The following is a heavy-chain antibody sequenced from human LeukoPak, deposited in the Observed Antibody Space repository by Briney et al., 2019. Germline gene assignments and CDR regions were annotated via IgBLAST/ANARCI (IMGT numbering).Heavy chain of an antibody. Sequence: GGSLRLSCAASGFTFSSYWMSWVRQAPGKRPAWVATIKQDGSEKYYVDSVKGRFTISRDNAKNSMYLQMNSLRAEDTAVYYCARVRYSYEGFDAFDIWGQGTMVTVSS. CDR1: GFTFSSYW. V-gene: IGHV3-7*05. D-gene: IGHD5-18*01. J-gene: IGHJ3*02. CDR2: IKQDGSEK. CDR3: ARVRYSYEGFDAFDI.